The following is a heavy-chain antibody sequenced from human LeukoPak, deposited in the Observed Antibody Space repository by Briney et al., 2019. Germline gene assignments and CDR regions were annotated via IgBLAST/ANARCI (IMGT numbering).Heavy chain of an antibody. CDR1: GYTFIDYY. CDR2: INPKTGGT. D-gene: IGHD4-17*01. J-gene: IGHJ5*02. CDR3: ARGDYEYRFDP. V-gene: IGHV1-2*02. Sequence: ASVKVSCKASGYTFIDYYMHWVRQAPGQGLEWMGWINPKTGGTSYARKFQGRVTMTRDTSITTTYMELSSLRSDDTAVYYCARGDYEYRFDPWGQGTLVTVSS.